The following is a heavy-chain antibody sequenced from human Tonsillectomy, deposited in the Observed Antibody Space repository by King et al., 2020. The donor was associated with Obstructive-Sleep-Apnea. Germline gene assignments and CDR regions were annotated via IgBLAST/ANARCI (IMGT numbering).Heavy chain of an antibody. J-gene: IGHJ3*01. CDR2: ISASGLTT. CDR3: AKVRGSSSRHNAFDL. CDR1: GFNFSSFA. D-gene: IGHD6-13*01. Sequence: VQLVESGGGLVQPGGSLRLSCAASGFNFSSFAMSWVRQAPGKGLEWVSPISASGLTTYYADSVKGRFTISRDNSGSTLYLQRNNLGVEDTAVYYCAKVRGSSSRHNAFDLWGQGTLVTVSS. V-gene: IGHV3-23*04.